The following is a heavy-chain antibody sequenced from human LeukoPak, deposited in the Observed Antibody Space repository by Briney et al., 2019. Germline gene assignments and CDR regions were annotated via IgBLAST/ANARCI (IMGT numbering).Heavy chain of an antibody. Sequence: GGSLRPSCAASGFTFSSYAMSWVRQAPGKGLEWVSAISGSGGSTYYADSVKGRFTISRDNAKNSLYLQMNSLRAEDTAVYYCAREVCGGDCYSYYFDYWGQGTLVTVSS. CDR1: GFTFSSYA. V-gene: IGHV3-23*01. J-gene: IGHJ4*02. CDR2: ISGSGGST. D-gene: IGHD2-21*02. CDR3: AREVCGGDCYSYYFDY.